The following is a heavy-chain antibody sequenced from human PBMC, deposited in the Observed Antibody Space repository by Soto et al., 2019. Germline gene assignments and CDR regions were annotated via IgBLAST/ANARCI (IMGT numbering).Heavy chain of an antibody. CDR2: INPSGGST. V-gene: IGHV1-46*01. CDR3: ARGRRAVTTSGLFGY. Sequence: QVQLVQSGAEVKKPGASVKVSCKASGYTFTSYYMHWVRQAPGQGLEWMGIINPSGGSTSYAQKFQGRVTMTRDTSTSTVYMELSSLRSEDTAVYYCARGRRAVTTSGLFGYWGQGTLVTVSS. D-gene: IGHD4-17*01. J-gene: IGHJ4*02. CDR1: GYTFTSYY.